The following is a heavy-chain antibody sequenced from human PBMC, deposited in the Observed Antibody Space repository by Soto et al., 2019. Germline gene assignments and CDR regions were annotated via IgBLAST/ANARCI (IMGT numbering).Heavy chain of an antibody. CDR2: ISYDGRNK. V-gene: IGHV3-33*01. CDR3: ARDRGWSRSHYFDS. Sequence: QVQSVEFGGGVVQPGTSPRLSCAVSGFTFSNHGMHWVRQAPGKGLEWVAFISYDGRNKDYADSLKGRFTISRDNFRDTLFLQMNTLRGDDTAVYYCARDRGWSRSHYFDSWGQGTLVTVSS. D-gene: IGHD2-15*01. CDR1: GFTFSNHG. J-gene: IGHJ4*02.